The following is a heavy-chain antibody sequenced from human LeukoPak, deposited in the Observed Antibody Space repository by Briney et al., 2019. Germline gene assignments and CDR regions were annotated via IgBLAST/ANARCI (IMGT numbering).Heavy chain of an antibody. CDR1: GGTFSSYT. D-gene: IGHD6-19*01. Sequence: SVKVSCKASGGTFSSYTISWVRQAPGQGLEWMGRVIPILGIANYAQKFQGRVTITADKSTSTAYMELSSLRSEDTAVYYCARDGDYSSGWQRFDYWGQGTLATVSS. CDR3: ARDGDYSSGWQRFDY. J-gene: IGHJ4*02. CDR2: VIPILGIA. V-gene: IGHV1-69*04.